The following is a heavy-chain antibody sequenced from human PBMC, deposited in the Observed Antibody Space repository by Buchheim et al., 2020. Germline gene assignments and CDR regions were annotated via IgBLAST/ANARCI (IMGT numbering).Heavy chain of an antibody. V-gene: IGHV4-30-2*01. CDR2: IYHSGST. Sequence: QLQLQESGSGLVKPSQTLSLTCAVSGGSISSGGYSWSWIRQPPGKGLEWIGYIYHSGSTYYNPSLKSRVTISVDRSKDQFSLKLSSVTAADTAVYYCARGIPNCSGGSCYTYYFDYWGQGTL. J-gene: IGHJ4*02. CDR1: GGSISSGGYS. CDR3: ARGIPNCSGGSCYTYYFDY. D-gene: IGHD2-15*01.